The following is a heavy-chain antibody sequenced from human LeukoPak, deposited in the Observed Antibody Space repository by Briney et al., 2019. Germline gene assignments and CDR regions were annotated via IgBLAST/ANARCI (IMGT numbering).Heavy chain of an antibody. CDR1: GYTFTSYG. CDR3: ARDVGITVTDSFDP. J-gene: IGHJ5*02. D-gene: IGHD4-11*01. V-gene: IGHV1-18*01. Sequence: ASVKVSCKASGYTFTSYGISWVRQAPGQGLEWMGWIHIYRGNTNYAQKFQGRVTMTTDTSTSTVYMEVRGLRSDDAATYYCARDVGITVTDSFDPWGQGTLVTVSS. CDR2: IHIYRGNT.